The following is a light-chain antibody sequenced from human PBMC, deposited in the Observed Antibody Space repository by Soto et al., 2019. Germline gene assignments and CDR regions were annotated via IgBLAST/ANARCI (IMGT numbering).Light chain of an antibody. J-gene: IGKJ1*01. V-gene: IGKV1-5*01. CDR2: DAS. CDR1: QSISSW. Sequence: DIQMTQSPSTLSASVGGRVTLTCRASQSISSWLAWYQQKPGKAPKLLIYDASSLESGVPSRFSGSGSGTEFTLTISSLQPDDFATYYCQQYNSYPWTFGQGTKV. CDR3: QQYNSYPWT.